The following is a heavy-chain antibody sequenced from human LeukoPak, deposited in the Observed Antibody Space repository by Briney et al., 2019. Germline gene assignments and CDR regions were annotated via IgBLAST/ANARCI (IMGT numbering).Heavy chain of an antibody. J-gene: IGHJ2*01. CDR3: ARDLLPITMGPLGYFDL. D-gene: IGHD3-10*01. Sequence: SETLSLTCTVSGGSISSYYWSWIRQPAGKGLKWIGRIYTSGSTNYNPSLKSRVTISVDKSKNQFSLKLSSVTAADTAVYYCARDLLPITMGPLGYFDLWGRGTLVTVSS. CDR2: IYTSGST. V-gene: IGHV4-4*07. CDR1: GGSISSYY.